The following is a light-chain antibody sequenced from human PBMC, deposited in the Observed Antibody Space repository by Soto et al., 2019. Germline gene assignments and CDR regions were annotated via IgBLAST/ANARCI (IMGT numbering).Light chain of an antibody. CDR2: AAS. Sequence: IQLTQSPSSMSASVGDRVTLTCRASQGISSYLAWYQQKPGKAPKLLIYAASTLQSGVPSRFSGSGSGTDFTLTISNLQPEDFATYYCQQLNAYPLTFGQGTRLEIK. CDR3: QQLNAYPLT. J-gene: IGKJ5*01. V-gene: IGKV1-9*01. CDR1: QGISSY.